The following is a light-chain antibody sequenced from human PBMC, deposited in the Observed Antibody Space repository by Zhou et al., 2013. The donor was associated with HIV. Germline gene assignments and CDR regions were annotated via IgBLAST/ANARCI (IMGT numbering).Light chain of an antibody. V-gene: IGKV3-20*01. CDR3: HQYGSSPWT. CDR2: GTS. CDR1: QSVSSSY. J-gene: IGKJ1*01. Sequence: EIVLTQSPGTLSLSPGERATLSCRASQSVSSSYLAWYQQKPGQAPRLLIYGTSNRATGIPDRFSGSGSGTDFTLTISRLEPEDFAVYYCHQYGSSPWTFGQGTKVKSN.